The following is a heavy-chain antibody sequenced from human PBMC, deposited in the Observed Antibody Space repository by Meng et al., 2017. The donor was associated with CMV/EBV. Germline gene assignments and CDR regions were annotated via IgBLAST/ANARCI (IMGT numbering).Heavy chain of an antibody. CDR1: GYSFIGHY. CDR3: TRSWIDSFTPDFDY. CDR2: INPNSAGT. V-gene: IGHV1-2*06. D-gene: IGHD2-2*03. J-gene: IGHJ4*02. Sequence: VQLVQSGGELKKPGASVKVSCKASGYSFIGHYIHWVRQAPGQGLEWMGRINPNSAGTNYVEKFQGRVTMTRDTSNNIVYMELTRLTSDDTAVYYCTRSWIDSFTPDFDYWGQGTLVTVSS.